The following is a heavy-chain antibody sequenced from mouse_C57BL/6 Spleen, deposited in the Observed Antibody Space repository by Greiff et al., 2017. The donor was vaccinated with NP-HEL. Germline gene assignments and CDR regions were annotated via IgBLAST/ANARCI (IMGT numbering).Heavy chain of an antibody. CDR3: AKPPYYYGSSSYFDY. Sequence: QVQLQQSDAELVKPGASVKISCKVSGYTFTDHTIHWMKQRPEQGLEWIGSIYPRDGSTKYNEKFKGKATLTADKSSSTAYMQLNSLTSEDSAVYFCAKPPYYYGSSSYFDYWGQGTTLTVSS. CDR2: IYPRDGST. CDR1: GYTFTDHT. V-gene: IGHV1-78*01. J-gene: IGHJ2*01. D-gene: IGHD1-1*01.